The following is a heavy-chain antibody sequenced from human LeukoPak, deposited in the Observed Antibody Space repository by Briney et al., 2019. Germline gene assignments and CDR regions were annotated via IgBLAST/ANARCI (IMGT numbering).Heavy chain of an antibody. CDR2: IYHGGTT. Sequence: SDPVSLICSVWAYSKRHGYLLGSIRPRPGQGLELIECIYHGGTTYYDPSLRSRVTTSVDTSRNQFSLRLSSATAADTAVYYCTRLRHVAGATKDAWFDPWGQGTLVTASS. V-gene: IGHV4-38-2*02. J-gene: IGHJ5*02. D-gene: IGHD1-26*01. CDR1: AYSKRHGYL. CDR3: TRLRHVAGATKDAWFDP.